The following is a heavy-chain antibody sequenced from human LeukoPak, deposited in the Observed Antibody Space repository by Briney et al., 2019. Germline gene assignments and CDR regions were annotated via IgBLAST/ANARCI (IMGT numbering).Heavy chain of an antibody. CDR2: MNPNSGNT. D-gene: IGHD2-15*01. Sequence: ASVKVSCKASGGTFSNYAINWVRQAPGQGLKWVGWMNPNSGNTGYAQKFQGRVTMTRNTSISTAYMELSSLRSEDTAVYYCATTKPGCSGGSCYSYDLIMDVWGQGTTVTVSS. CDR3: ATTKPGCSGGSCYSYDLIMDV. CDR1: GGTFSNYA. J-gene: IGHJ6*02. V-gene: IGHV1-8*02.